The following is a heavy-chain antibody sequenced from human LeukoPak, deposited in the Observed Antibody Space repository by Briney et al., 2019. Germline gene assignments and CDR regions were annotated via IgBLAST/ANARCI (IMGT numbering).Heavy chain of an antibody. CDR1: GFTVRSNY. V-gene: IGHV3-66*01. Sequence: PGGSLRLSWAASGFTVRSNYMSWVRQAPGKGLEWVSVIYSGGSTYYADSVKGRFTISRDNSKNTLYLQMNSLRAGDTAVYYRARDLSSSGYFDYWGQGTLVTVSS. J-gene: IGHJ4*02. D-gene: IGHD6-13*01. CDR3: ARDLSSSGYFDY. CDR2: IYSGGST.